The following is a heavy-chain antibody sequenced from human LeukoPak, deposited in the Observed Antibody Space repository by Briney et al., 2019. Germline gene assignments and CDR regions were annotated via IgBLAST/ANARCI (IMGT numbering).Heavy chain of an antibody. CDR1: GGSISSYY. Sequence: SETLSLTCTVSGGSISSYYWSWIRQPPGKGLEWIGYIYYSGSTNYNPSLKSRVTISVDTSKNQFSLKLSSVTAADTAVYYCARGRTAMVGMSWFDPWGQGTLVTVSS. CDR3: ARGRTAMVGMSWFDP. V-gene: IGHV4-59*01. J-gene: IGHJ5*02. D-gene: IGHD5-18*01. CDR2: IYYSGST.